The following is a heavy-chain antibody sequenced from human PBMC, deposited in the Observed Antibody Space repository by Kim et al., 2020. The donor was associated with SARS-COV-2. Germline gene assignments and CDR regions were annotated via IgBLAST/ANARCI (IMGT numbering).Heavy chain of an antibody. D-gene: IGHD3-10*01. CDR1: GFTFSDYY. V-gene: IGHV3-11*01. CDR2: ISSSGSTI. CDR3: ARAPRGIFRAAHPRYYGMDV. J-gene: IGHJ6*02. Sequence: GGSLRLSCAASGFTFSDYYMSWIRQAPGKGLEWVSYISSSGSTIYYADSVKGRFTISRDNAKNSLYLQMNSLRAEDTAVYYCARAPRGIFRAAHPRYYGMDVWGQGTMVTVSS.